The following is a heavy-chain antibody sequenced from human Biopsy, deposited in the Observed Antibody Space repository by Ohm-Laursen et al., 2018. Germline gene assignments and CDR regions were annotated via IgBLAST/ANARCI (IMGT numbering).Heavy chain of an antibody. D-gene: IGHD4-23*01. J-gene: IGHJ4*02. CDR2: ISYTGYT. Sequence: GTLSLTCSVSGGYFTGHYWSWIRQPPGKGLEWIGHISYTGYTSYNASLKSRVTISVDTSRNHFSLRLSSLTAADTAVYYCARGSNDFGGLYFPRWGQGTLLTVSS. CDR3: ARGSNDFGGLYFPR. CDR1: GGYFTGHY. V-gene: IGHV4-59*11.